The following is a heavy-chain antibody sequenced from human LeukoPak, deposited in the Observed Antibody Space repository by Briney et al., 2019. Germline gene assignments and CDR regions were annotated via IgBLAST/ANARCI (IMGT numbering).Heavy chain of an antibody. J-gene: IGHJ6*03. Sequence: ASVKVSCKASGYTFTSYGISWVRQAPGQGLEWMGWISAYNGNTNYAQKLQGRVTMTTDTSTSTAYMELRSLRSDDTAVYYCARGVRQVVVIGGYYYYMDVWGKGTTVTVSS. D-gene: IGHD3-22*01. CDR2: ISAYNGNT. V-gene: IGHV1-18*01. CDR3: ARGVRQVVVIGGYYYYMDV. CDR1: GYTFTSYG.